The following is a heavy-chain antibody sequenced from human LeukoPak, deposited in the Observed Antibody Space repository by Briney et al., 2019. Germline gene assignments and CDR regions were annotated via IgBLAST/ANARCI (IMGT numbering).Heavy chain of an antibody. CDR3: ARSVAAAGTVY. D-gene: IGHD6-13*01. J-gene: IGHJ4*02. V-gene: IGHV4-34*01. CDR1: GGSFSGYY. Sequence: SETLSLTCAAYGGSFSGYYWSWIRQPPGKGLEWIGEINHSGSTNYNPSLKSRVTISVDTSKNQFSLKPSSVTAADTAVYYCARSVAAAGTVYWGQGTLVTVSS. CDR2: INHSGST.